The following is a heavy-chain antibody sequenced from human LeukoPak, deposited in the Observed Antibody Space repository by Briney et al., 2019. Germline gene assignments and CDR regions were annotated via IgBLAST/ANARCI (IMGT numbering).Heavy chain of an antibody. J-gene: IGHJ5*02. D-gene: IGHD1-1*01. CDR1: GYTFTDYY. V-gene: IGHV1-2*02. CDR2: INANSGGT. CDR3: AREGLGENWNDVENWFDP. Sequence: GASVKVSCKASGYTFTDYYIHWVRQAPGQGLECMGWINANSGGTNYAQNFQGRVTMTRDTSINTAYMELSRLTSDDTAVYYCAREGLGENWNDVENWFDPWGQGTLVTVSS.